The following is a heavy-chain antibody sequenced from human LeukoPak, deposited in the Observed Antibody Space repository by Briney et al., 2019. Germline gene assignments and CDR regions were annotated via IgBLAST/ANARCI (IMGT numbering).Heavy chain of an antibody. CDR2: ITSSSSYI. CDR3: ASTAAVALDY. CDR1: GFTFSIYA. V-gene: IGHV3-21*01. Sequence: GGSLRLSCAASGFTFSIYAMSWVRQAPGKGLKWVSSITSSSSYIYYADSVKGRFTISRDNAKNSLYLQINSLRAEDTAMYYCASTAAVALDYWGQGTLVTVSS. J-gene: IGHJ4*02. D-gene: IGHD6-19*01.